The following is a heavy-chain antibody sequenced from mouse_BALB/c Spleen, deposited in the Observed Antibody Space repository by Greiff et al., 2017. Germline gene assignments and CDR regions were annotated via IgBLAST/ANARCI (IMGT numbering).Heavy chain of an antibody. J-gene: IGHJ3*01. CDR1: GFTFTDYY. CDR2: IRNKANGYTT. D-gene: IGHD3-1*01. V-gene: IGHV7-3*02. CDR3: ARDEKGYAAAWFAY. Sequence: VQLKESGGGLVQPGGSLRLSCATSGFTFTDYYMSWVRQPPGKALEWLGFIRNKANGYTTEYSASVKGRFTISRDNSQSILYLQMNTLRAEDSATYYCARDEKGYAAAWFAYWGQGTLVTVSA.